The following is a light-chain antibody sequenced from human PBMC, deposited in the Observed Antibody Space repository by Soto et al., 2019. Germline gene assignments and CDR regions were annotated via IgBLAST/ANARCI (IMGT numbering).Light chain of an antibody. Sequence: DIQMTQSPTSLSASVGDRVTITCRASQNIRSYLNWYQQIPGKAPNLLIYATSILQTGVPSRFSGSGTGTDFTLTINGLQPEDFATYCCQQGYTTRWTFGQGTKVEIK. CDR2: ATS. CDR3: QQGYTTRWT. CDR1: QNIRSY. J-gene: IGKJ1*01. V-gene: IGKV1-39*01.